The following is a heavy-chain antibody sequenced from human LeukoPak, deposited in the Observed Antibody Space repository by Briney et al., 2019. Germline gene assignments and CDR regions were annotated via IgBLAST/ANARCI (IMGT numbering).Heavy chain of an antibody. CDR2: INPNSGGT. CDR1: GYTFTGYY. CDR3: AREPITIFGVVIKPDPYYFDY. J-gene: IGHJ4*02. D-gene: IGHD3-3*01. V-gene: IGHV1-2*02. Sequence: GASVKVSCKASGYTFTGYYMHWVRQAPGQGLEWMGWINPNSGGTNYAQKFQGRVTMTRDTSISTAYMELSRLRSDDTAVYYCAREPITIFGVVIKPDPYYFDYWGQGTLVTVSS.